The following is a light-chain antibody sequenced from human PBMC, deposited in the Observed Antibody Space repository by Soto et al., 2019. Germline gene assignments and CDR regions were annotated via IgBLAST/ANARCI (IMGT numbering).Light chain of an antibody. CDR3: QQYGSSPPIT. J-gene: IGKJ5*01. CDR1: QSVSSSY. Sequence: EIVLTQSPGTLSLSPGERATLSCRASQSVSSSYLAWYQQKPGQAPRLLIYGAASRATGIPDRFSGSGSGKAFTLTISRLEPEDFGVYYCQQYGSSPPITFGQGTRLEIK. CDR2: GAA. V-gene: IGKV3-20*01.